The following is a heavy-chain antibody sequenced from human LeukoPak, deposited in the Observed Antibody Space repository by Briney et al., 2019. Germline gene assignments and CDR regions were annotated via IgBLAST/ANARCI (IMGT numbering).Heavy chain of an antibody. CDR3: ARGVDYYGV. Sequence: NPSETLSLTCTVSGGSISSSSYYWGWIRQPPVKGLEWIGEINHSGGTNYNPSLKSRVTISVDTSKKQFSLKLSSVTAADTAVYYCARGVDYYGVWGQGTLVTVSS. CDR2: INHSGGT. CDR1: GGSISSSSYY. D-gene: IGHD3-10*01. J-gene: IGHJ4*02. V-gene: IGHV4-39*07.